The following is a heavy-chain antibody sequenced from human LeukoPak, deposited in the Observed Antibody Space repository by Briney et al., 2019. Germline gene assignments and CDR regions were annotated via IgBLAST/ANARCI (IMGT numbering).Heavy chain of an antibody. D-gene: IGHD3-22*01. CDR1: GYTFSTYP. CDR2: ISSGGGTT. J-gene: IGHJ4*02. CDR3: AKVANYYDSSGYYY. Sequence: GGSLRLSCVASGYTFSTYPMTWVRQAPGKGLEWVSAISSGGGTTYYADSVKGRFTISRDNSKNTLYLQMNSLRAEDTAVYYCAKVANYYDSSGYYYWGQGTLVTVSS. V-gene: IGHV3-23*01.